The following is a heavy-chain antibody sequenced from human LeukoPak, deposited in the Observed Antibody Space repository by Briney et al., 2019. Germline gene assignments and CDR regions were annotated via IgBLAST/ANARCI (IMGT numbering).Heavy chain of an antibody. J-gene: IGHJ4*02. V-gene: IGHV4-59*08. D-gene: IGHD2-21*02. CDR1: GGSISYDY. Sequence: SETLSLTCTFSGGSISYDYWSWIRQSPGKRLEWIGYIHYSGATNYSPSLKSRATISVDTSKNQFSLKLSSVTAADPALYYCATLRGASTAVFDSWGQGALVTVSS. CDR2: IHYSGAT. CDR3: ATLRGASTAVFDS.